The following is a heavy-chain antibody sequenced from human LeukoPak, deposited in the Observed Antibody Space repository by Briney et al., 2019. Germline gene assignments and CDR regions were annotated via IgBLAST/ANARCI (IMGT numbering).Heavy chain of an antibody. CDR2: VRSDGSDK. J-gene: IGHJ4*02. CDR3: VRDRDWAFDY. CDR1: GFTFTYYG. D-gene: IGHD2-21*02. Sequence: GGSLRLSCGASGFTFTYYGMHWVRQAPCKGLEWVTFVRSDGSDKYYADSVKGRFTFSRDNSKNTVYLQMNSLRPEDTAVYYCVRDRDWAFDYWGQGTLVTVSS. V-gene: IGHV3-30*02.